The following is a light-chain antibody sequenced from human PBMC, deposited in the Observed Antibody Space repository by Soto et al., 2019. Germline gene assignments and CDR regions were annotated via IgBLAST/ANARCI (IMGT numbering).Light chain of an antibody. Sequence: QSALTQPGSVSGSPGQSITIYCTGTNSDIGGYNLVSWFQHHPGKAPKLVIYEVTHRPSGISNRFSGSKSGNTASLTISGLQAEDEASYYCSSYTNSATLGVFGTGTKVIVL. V-gene: IGLV2-14*01. CDR2: EVT. CDR1: NSDIGGYNL. CDR3: SSYTNSATLGV. J-gene: IGLJ1*01.